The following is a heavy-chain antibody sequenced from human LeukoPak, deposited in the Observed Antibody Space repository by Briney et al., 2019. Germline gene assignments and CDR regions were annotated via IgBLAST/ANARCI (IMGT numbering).Heavy chain of an antibody. J-gene: IGHJ6*02. CDR2: VGSKAYGGTT. CDR1: GFTFGDYA. CDR3: ARELITYYYGSGSLPRKSYYYYGMDV. Sequence: GGSLRLSCTASGFTFGDYAMSWVRQAPGKGLEWVGFVGSKAYGGTTEYAASVKGRSTISRDDSKNSLYLQMNSLKTEDTAVYYCARELITYYYGSGSLPRKSYYYYGMDVWGQGTTVTVSS. V-gene: IGHV3-49*04. D-gene: IGHD3-10*01.